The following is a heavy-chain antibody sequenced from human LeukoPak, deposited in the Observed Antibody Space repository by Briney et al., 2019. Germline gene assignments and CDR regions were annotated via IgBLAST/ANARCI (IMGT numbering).Heavy chain of an antibody. CDR2: IAYDGSRA. V-gene: IGHV3-33*01. CDR1: GFTFGGYG. CDR3: TRYNNDHFDY. Sequence: GGSLRLSCAGSGFTFGGYGMHWFRQTPGKGLEWVAVIAYDGSRAFYADSVKGRFTISRDNSKNTKSVQMDDLRAEGTAVYYCTRYNNDHFDYWGQGTLVTVSS. J-gene: IGHJ4*02. D-gene: IGHD1-14*01.